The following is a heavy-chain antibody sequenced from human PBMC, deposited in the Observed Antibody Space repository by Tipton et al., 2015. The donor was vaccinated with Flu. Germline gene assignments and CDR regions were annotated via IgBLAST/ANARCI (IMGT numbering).Heavy chain of an antibody. D-gene: IGHD2-15*01. CDR3: AREGKWYALDS. CDR1: GESISDYY. V-gene: IGHV4-4*07. CDR2: ISRSGDV. Sequence: TLSLTCTVSGESISDYYWSWIRQSPGKGLEWIGRISRSGDVAYNPSLSGRVTMSVDTSKNQFSLRLTSVTAADTGVYFCAREGKWYALDSWGQGTLVTVSS. J-gene: IGHJ4*02.